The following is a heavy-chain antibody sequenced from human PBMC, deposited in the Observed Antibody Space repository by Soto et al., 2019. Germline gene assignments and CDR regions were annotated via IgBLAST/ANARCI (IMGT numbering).Heavy chain of an antibody. Sequence: QLQLQESGPGLVKPSETLSLTCTVSGGSISSSSYYWGWIRQPPGKGLEWIGSIYYSGSTYYNPSLKSRVTISVDTSKNQFSLKLSSVTAADTAVYYCARSGKLLWFRELPRPFDYWGQGTLVTVSS. D-gene: IGHD3-10*01. CDR1: GGSISSSSYY. CDR3: ARSGKLLWFRELPRPFDY. V-gene: IGHV4-39*01. J-gene: IGHJ4*02. CDR2: IYYSGST.